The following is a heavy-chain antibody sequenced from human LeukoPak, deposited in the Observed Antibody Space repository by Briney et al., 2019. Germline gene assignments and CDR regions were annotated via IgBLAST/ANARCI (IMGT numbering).Heavy chain of an antibody. CDR1: GFTFSSYS. J-gene: IGHJ6*03. V-gene: IGHV3-21*01. D-gene: IGHD6-13*01. CDR2: INSSSGYI. Sequence: GGSLRLSCAASGFTFSSYSMNWVRQAPGKGLEWVSSINSSSGYIYYADSVKGRFTISRDNAKNSLYLQMNSLRAEDTAVYYCARGDYINSSSWYYYYMDVWGKGTTVTISS. CDR3: ARGDYINSSSWYYYYMDV.